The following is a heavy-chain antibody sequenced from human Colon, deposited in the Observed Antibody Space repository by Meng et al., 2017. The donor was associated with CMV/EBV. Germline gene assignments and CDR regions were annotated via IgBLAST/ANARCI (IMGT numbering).Heavy chain of an antibody. Sequence: SGFTFTNYWMPWVRQAPGKGLVWVSRINMDGGITNYADSVEGRFTISRDNAKNTLYLQMNSLRAEDTAVYYCASGGYPGSRGWYKDNWGQGTLVTVSS. CDR2: INMDGGIT. CDR3: ASGGYPGSRGWYKDN. J-gene: IGHJ4*02. CDR1: GFTFTNYW. V-gene: IGHV3-74*01. D-gene: IGHD6-19*01.